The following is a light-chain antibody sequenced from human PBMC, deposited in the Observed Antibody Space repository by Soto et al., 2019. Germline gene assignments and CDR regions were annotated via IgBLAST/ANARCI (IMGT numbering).Light chain of an antibody. CDR1: SSDVGGYNY. CDR3: SSYTSSSTVV. Sequence: QSALTQPASVSGSPGQSITISCTGTSSDVGGYNYVSWYQQHPGKAPKLMIYEVSNRPSGVSNGFSGSKSGNTASLTISGLQAEDEADYYCSSYTSSSTVVFGGGTKVTLL. J-gene: IGLJ2*01. V-gene: IGLV2-14*01. CDR2: EVS.